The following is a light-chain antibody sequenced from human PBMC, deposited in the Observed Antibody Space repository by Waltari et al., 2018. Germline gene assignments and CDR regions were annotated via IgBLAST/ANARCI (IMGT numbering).Light chain of an antibody. CDR2: ANY. V-gene: IGLV1-44*01. J-gene: IGLJ3*02. CDR1: SSNIGINT. CDR3: ATWDDILNGRV. Sequence: QSVLTQPPLASGTPGQRVTISCSGNSSNIGINTVTWYQQLPGTAPKLLIYANYHRPSGLPDRFSASKSDPSASLAISGLQSEDEADYFCATWDDILNGRVFGGGTKLAVL.